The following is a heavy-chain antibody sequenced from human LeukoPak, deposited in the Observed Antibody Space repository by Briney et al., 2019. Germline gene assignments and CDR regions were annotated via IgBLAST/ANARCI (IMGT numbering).Heavy chain of an antibody. Sequence: SETLSLTCTVSGGSISSYYWSWIRQPPGKGLEWFGYIYYSGSTHYNPSLKSRVTISVDTSKNQFSLKLSSVTAADTAVYYCARGMQRGDIVVVPAAMGFGAFDIWGQGTMVTVSS. J-gene: IGHJ3*02. D-gene: IGHD2-2*01. CDR3: ARGMQRGDIVVVPAAMGFGAFDI. CDR2: IYYSGST. V-gene: IGHV4-59*01. CDR1: GGSISSYY.